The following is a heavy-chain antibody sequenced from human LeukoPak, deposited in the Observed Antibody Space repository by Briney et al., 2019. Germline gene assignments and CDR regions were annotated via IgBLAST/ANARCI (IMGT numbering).Heavy chain of an antibody. V-gene: IGHV4-59*01. D-gene: IGHD6-6*01. Sequence: PSETLSLTCTVSGGSISSYYWSWIRQPPGKGLEWIGYIYYSGSTNYNPSLKSRVTISVDTSKNQFSLKLSSVTAADTAVYCCARLVSARQSLWFDPWGQGTLVTVSS. CDR3: ARLVSARQSLWFDP. CDR2: IYYSGST. J-gene: IGHJ5*02. CDR1: GGSISSYY.